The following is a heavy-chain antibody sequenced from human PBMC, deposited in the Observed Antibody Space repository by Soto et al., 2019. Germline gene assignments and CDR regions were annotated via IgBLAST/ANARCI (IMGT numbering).Heavy chain of an antibody. CDR3: AREEGATYYYYYGMDV. CDR2: IWYDGSNK. J-gene: IGHJ6*02. Sequence: PGGSLRLSCAASGFTFSSYGMHWVRQAPGKGLEWVAVIWYDGSNKYYADSVKGRFTISRDNSKNTLYLQMNSLRAEDTAVYYCAREEGATYYYYYGMDVWGQGTTVTVSS. D-gene: IGHD1-26*01. CDR1: GFTFSSYG. V-gene: IGHV3-33*01.